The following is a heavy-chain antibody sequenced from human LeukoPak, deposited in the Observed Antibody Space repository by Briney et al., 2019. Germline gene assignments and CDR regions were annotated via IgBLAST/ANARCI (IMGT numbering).Heavy chain of an antibody. CDR3: ARVGSYGYDFDY. V-gene: IGHV3-21*01. CDR1: GFTFSGYS. J-gene: IGHJ4*02. D-gene: IGHD5-18*01. Sequence: GGSLRLSCAASGFTFSGYSMNWVRQAPGKGLEWVSSISSSSSYIYYADSVKGRFTISRDNAKNSLYLQMNSLRAEDTAVYYCARVGSYGYDFDYWGQGTLVTVSS. CDR2: ISSSSSYI.